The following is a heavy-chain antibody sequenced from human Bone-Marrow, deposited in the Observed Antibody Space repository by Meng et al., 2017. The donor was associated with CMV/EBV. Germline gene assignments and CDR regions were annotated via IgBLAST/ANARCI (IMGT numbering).Heavy chain of an antibody. Sequence: GESLKISCAASGFTFSDYYMSWIRQAPGKGLEWVSYISSSGSTIYYADSVKGRFTISRDNAKNSLYLQMNSLRAEDTAVYYCARVRDYGMDVWGQGTTVTVSS. CDR3: ARVRDYGMDV. V-gene: IGHV3-11*04. CDR2: ISSSGSTI. J-gene: IGHJ6*02. CDR1: GFTFSDYY.